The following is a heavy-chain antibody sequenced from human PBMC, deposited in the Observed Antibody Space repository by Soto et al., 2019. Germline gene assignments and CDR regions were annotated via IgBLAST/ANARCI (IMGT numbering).Heavy chain of an antibody. Sequence: SETLSLTCTVSGGSISSYYWSWIRQPPGKGLEWIGYIYYSGSTNYNPSLKSRVTISVDTSKNQFSLKLSSVTAADTAVYYCAREGVPSSWYNYYGMDFWGQGTTVTVSS. CDR3: AREGVPSSWYNYYGMDF. CDR1: GGSISSYY. V-gene: IGHV4-59*01. CDR2: IYYSGST. J-gene: IGHJ6*02. D-gene: IGHD6-13*01.